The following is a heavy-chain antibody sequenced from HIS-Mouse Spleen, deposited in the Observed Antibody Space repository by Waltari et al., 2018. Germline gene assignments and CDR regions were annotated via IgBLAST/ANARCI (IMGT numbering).Heavy chain of an antibody. D-gene: IGHD1-26*01. J-gene: IGHJ3*02. V-gene: IGHV3-21*01. CDR1: GFTFSSYS. Sequence: EVQLVESGGGLVKPGGSLRLSCAASGFTFSSYSMNWVRQAPGKGVEGVSSISSSSSYIYYADSVKGRFTISRDNAKNSLYLQMNSLRAEDTAVYYCAREELPDAFDIWGQGTMVTVSS. CDR3: AREELPDAFDI. CDR2: ISSSSSYI.